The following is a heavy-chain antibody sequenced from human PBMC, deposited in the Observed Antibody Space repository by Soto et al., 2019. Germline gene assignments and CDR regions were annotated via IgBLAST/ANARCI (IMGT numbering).Heavy chain of an antibody. CDR2: IYHSGST. Sequence: KPSETLSLTCAVSGGSISSGGYSWSWIRQPPGKGLEWIGYIYHSGSTYYNPSLKSRVTISVDRSKNQFSLKLSSVTAADTAVCYCARAGVLWFGELLPFDPWGQGTLVTVSS. D-gene: IGHD3-10*01. CDR3: ARAGVLWFGELLPFDP. CDR1: GGSISSGGYS. J-gene: IGHJ5*02. V-gene: IGHV4-30-2*01.